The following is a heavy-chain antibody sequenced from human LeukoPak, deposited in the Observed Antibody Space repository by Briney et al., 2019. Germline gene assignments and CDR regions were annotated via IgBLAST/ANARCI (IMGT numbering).Heavy chain of an antibody. D-gene: IGHD4-17*01. CDR2: INHSGST. Sequence: SETLSLTCAVYGRSFSGYYWSLIRQPPGKGLEWIGEINHSGSTNYNPSLKSRVTISVDTSKNQFSLKLSSVTAADTAVYYCARGPKEEMTTVTTYYYYGMDVWGQGTTVTVSS. V-gene: IGHV4-34*01. CDR3: ARGPKEEMTTVTTYYYYGMDV. CDR1: GRSFSGYY. J-gene: IGHJ6*02.